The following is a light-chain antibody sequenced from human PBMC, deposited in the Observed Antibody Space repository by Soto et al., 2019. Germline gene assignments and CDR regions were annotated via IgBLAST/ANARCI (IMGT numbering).Light chain of an antibody. CDR3: CSYAGSSPYV. CDR1: SSDVGSYNL. J-gene: IGLJ1*01. V-gene: IGLV2-23*02. CDR2: EVS. Sequence: QSVLTQPASVSGSPGQSITISCTGTSSDVGSYNLVSWYHQHPGKAPKLMIYEVSKRPSGVSNRFSGSKSGNMASLTISGLQAEDEADYYCCSYAGSSPYVFGTGTKVTVL.